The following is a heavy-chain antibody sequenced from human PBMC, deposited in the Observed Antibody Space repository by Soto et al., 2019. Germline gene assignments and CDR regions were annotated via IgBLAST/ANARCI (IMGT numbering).Heavy chain of an antibody. CDR1: GYTFTTYY. CDR2: INPSGGRT. CDR3: ARDGCLTANCAGGGNWFDP. J-gene: IGHJ5*02. V-gene: IGHV1-46*01. Sequence: QVQLVQSGAEVKKPGASVRISCKASGYTFTTYYMHWVRQAPGQGLEWIGIINPSGGRTTYAQNFQGRVTMTRDTYTSTVYMEVSSLRSEDTAIYYCARDGCLTANCAGGGNWFDPWGQGTPVTVAS. D-gene: IGHD1-1*01.